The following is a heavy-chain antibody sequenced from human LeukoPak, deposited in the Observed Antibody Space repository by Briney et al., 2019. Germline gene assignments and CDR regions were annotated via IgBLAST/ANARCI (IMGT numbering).Heavy chain of an antibody. CDR2: IRYDGSNK. Sequence: PGGSLRLSCAASGFTFSDYGMHWVRQAPGKGLEWVAFIRYDGSNKNYADSVKGRFTISRDNSKNTLYLQVSSLRAEDTAVYYCAKGTKDYGSGSYYREDHDGFDIWGQGTMVTVSS. D-gene: IGHD3-10*01. CDR1: GFTFSDYG. J-gene: IGHJ3*02. CDR3: AKGTKDYGSGSYYREDHDGFDI. V-gene: IGHV3-30*02.